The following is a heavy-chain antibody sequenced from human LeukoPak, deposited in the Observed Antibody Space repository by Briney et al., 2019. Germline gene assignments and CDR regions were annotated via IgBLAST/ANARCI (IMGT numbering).Heavy chain of an antibody. D-gene: IGHD3-22*01. CDR3: AKDATYYYDSSGYLDY. CDR1: GFTFDDYA. V-gene: IGHV3-9*01. Sequence: GRSLRLSCAASGFTFDDYAMHWVRQAPGKGLEWVPGISWNSGSIGYADSVKGRFTISRDNAKSSLYLQMNSLRAEDTALYYCAKDATYYYDSSGYLDYWGQGTLVTVSS. CDR2: ISWNSGSI. J-gene: IGHJ4*02.